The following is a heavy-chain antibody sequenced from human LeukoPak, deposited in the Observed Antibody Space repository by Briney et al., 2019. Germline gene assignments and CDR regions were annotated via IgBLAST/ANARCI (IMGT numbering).Heavy chain of an antibody. CDR3: ARGIAAAGPSSYYYYYGMDV. D-gene: IGHD6-13*01. CDR1: GFTFSSYA. J-gene: IGHJ6*02. V-gene: IGHV3-23*01. Sequence: GGSLRLSCAASGFTFSSYAMSWVRQAPGKGLEWVSAISGSGGSTYYADSVKGRFTISRDNSKNTLYLQMNSLRAEDTAVYYCARGIAAAGPSSYYYYYGMDVWGQGTTVTVSS. CDR2: ISGSGGST.